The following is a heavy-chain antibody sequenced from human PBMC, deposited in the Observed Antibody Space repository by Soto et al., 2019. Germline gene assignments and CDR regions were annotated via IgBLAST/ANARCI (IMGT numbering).Heavy chain of an antibody. CDR2: ITWDSDNI. CDR3: ARHIFLDF. Sequence: EVQLVESGGGLVQPGRSLRLSCAASGFTFDDYTMHWVRQAPGKGLEWVSSITWDSDNIAYADSVKGRCTISRDNAKDSLYLHMNSLRDNNSALYYFARHIFLDFWGQGLLVTVSS. J-gene: IGHJ4*02. V-gene: IGHV3-9*01. CDR1: GFTFDDYT. D-gene: IGHD3-3*02.